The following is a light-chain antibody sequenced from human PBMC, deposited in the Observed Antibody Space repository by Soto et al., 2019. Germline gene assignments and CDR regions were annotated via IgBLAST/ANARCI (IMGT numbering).Light chain of an antibody. Sequence: QSALTQVASVSGSPGQSITISCTGTSSDVGIYNYVSWYQQHPGKAPKVLIYEVTNRLSGISNRFSGSKSGNTASLTISGLQADDEADYYCSSYTINSTLLYVFGTGTKV. CDR1: SSDVGIYNY. CDR2: EVT. CDR3: SSYTINSTLLYV. J-gene: IGLJ1*01. V-gene: IGLV2-14*01.